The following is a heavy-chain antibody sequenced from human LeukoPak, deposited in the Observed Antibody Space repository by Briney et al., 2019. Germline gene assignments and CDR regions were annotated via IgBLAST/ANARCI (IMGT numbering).Heavy chain of an antibody. CDR1: GFTLRTYW. CDR3: ASDIGD. Sequence: GESLKISCAASGFTLRTYWMHWVRQAPGKGLVWVSRISSDGSITTYADSVKGRFAISRDDAKNTLYLHMNSLRVEDSAVYYCASDIGDWGQGTLVTVSS. J-gene: IGHJ4*02. V-gene: IGHV3-74*01. D-gene: IGHD3-10*01. CDR2: ISSDGSIT.